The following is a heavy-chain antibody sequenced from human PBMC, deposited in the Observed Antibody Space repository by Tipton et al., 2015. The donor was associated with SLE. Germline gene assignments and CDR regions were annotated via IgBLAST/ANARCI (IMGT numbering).Heavy chain of an antibody. J-gene: IGHJ3*02. CDR3: ARSYCNSTSCFDAFDI. V-gene: IGHV4-59*12. D-gene: IGHD2-2*01. CDR2: IYYTGST. Sequence: GLVKPSETLSLTCTVSGDSMSPYYWIWIRQPPGKGLEYIGRIYYTGSTNYNPSLTSRVTISLDTSKSQFSLNLSSVIAADTAVYYCARSYCNSTSCFDAFDIWGQGTTVTVSS. CDR1: GDSMSPYY.